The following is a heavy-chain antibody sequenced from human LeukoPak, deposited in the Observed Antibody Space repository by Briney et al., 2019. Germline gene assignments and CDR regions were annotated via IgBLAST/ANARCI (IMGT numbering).Heavy chain of an antibody. CDR1: GFTFSSYA. CDR2: ISGSGGST. CDR3: AKDLGSSGWYRPDAFDI. V-gene: IGHV3-23*01. J-gene: IGHJ3*02. Sequence: GGSLRLSCAASGFTFSSYAMHWVRQASGKGLEWVSAISGSGGSTYYADSVKGRFTISRDNSKNTLYLQMNSLRAEDTAVYYCAKDLGSSGWYRPDAFDIWGQGTMVTVSS. D-gene: IGHD6-19*01.